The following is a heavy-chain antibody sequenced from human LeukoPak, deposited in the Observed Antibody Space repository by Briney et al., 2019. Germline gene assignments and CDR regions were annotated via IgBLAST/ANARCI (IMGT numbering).Heavy chain of an antibody. D-gene: IGHD3-3*01. V-gene: IGHV1-2*02. Sequence: APVKVSCKASGYSFNDYYIHWVRQAPGQGLEWMGWIRGDNGGTNYAQKFRGRVTMTRDTSTTTVYMELSRLRSDDTAVYYCARGLTVSIGNDFPYYYYYMDVWGKGTTVTVS. CDR1: GYSFNDYY. CDR2: IRGDNGGT. J-gene: IGHJ6*03. CDR3: ARGLTVSIGNDFPYYYYYMDV.